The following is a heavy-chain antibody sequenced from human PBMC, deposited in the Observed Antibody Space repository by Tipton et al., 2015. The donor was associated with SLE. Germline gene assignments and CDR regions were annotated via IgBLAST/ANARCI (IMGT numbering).Heavy chain of an antibody. D-gene: IGHD3-22*01. V-gene: IGHV4-39*01. CDR1: GGSISSSSYY. Sequence: TLSLTCTVSGGSISSSSYYWGWIRQPPGKGLEWIGSIYYSGSTYYNPSLKSRVTIAVDTSKTQFSLKVNSVTAADTAVYYCATPDYYDSSAYDGYFGSWGQGTLVTVSS. CDR2: IYYSGST. J-gene: IGHJ4*02. CDR3: ATPDYYDSSAYDGYFGS.